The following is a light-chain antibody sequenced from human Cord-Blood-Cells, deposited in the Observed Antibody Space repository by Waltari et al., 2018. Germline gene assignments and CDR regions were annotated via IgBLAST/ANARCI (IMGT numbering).Light chain of an antibody. CDR2: DAS. V-gene: IGKV3-11*01. Sequence: EIVLTQSPATLSLSPGERATLSCRASQSVSSYLAWYQQKPGQAPRLLIYDASNRATGIPARFSSIGSGTDCTLTISSLEPEDFAVYYCQQRSNGPLTFGGGTKVEIK. CDR1: QSVSSY. CDR3: QQRSNGPLT. J-gene: IGKJ4*01.